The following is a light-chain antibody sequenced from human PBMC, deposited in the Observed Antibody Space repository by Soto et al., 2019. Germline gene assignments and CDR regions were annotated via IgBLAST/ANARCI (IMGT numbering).Light chain of an antibody. CDR2: DAS. CDR3: QQRRNWPLT. J-gene: IGKJ4*01. CDR1: QSVSIY. Sequence: EIVLTQSPATLSLSPGERATLSCRASQSVSIYLAWYQQKPGQAPRLLIYDASNRATGIPARFSGSGSGTDFSLTISSLKSEDFAIYYCQQRRNWPLTFGGGTKVEIK. V-gene: IGKV3-11*01.